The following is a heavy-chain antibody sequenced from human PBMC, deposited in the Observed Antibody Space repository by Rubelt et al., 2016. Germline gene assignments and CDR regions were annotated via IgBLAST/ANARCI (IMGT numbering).Heavy chain of an antibody. D-gene: IGHD2-2*02. CDR2: INSDGSST. CDR1: GFTFSSYW. Sequence: EVQLVESGGGLVQPGGSLRLSCAASGFTFSSYWMHWVRQAPGKGLVWVSRINSDGSSTSYAYSGKGRFTISRGNAKNTLYLQMNSLRAEDTAVYYCARSGPDVVVPAAIRVEGDAFDIWGQGTMVTVSS. CDR3: ARSGPDVVVPAAIRVEGDAFDI. J-gene: IGHJ3*02. V-gene: IGHV3-74*01.